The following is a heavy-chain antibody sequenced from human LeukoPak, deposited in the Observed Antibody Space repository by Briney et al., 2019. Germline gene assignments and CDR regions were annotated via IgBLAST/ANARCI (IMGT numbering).Heavy chain of an antibody. V-gene: IGHV5-51*01. CDR3: ARGDPGTVVVISFDY. D-gene: IGHD3-22*01. J-gene: IGHJ4*02. Sequence: GESLKISCKGSGYSFTSYWIDWVRQMPGKGLEWMGIIYPGDSDTRYSPSFQGQVTISADKSISTAYLQWSSLKASDTAMYYCARGDPGTVVVISFDYWGQGTLVTVSS. CDR2: IYPGDSDT. CDR1: GYSFTSYW.